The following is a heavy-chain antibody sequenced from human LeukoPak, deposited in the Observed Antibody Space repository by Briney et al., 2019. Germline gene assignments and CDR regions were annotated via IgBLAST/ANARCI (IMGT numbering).Heavy chain of an antibody. CDR1: GGSISSSSYY. D-gene: IGHD3-22*01. CDR2: IYYSGST. CDR3: ARGPYYYDSSGYYPVY. V-gene: IGHV4-39*07. Sequence: SETLSLTCTVSGGSISSSSYYWGWIRQPPGKGLEWIGSIYYSGSTYYNPSLKSRVTISVDTSKNQFSLKLSSVTAADTAVYYCARGPYYYDSSGYYPVYWGQGTLVTVSS. J-gene: IGHJ4*02.